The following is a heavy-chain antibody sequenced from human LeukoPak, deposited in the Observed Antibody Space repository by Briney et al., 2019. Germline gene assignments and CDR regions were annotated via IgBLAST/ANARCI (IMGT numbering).Heavy chain of an antibody. V-gene: IGHV3-9*01. J-gene: IGHJ4*02. CDR3: AKDDYDNGFFDY. CDR1: GFNLDDYA. Sequence: QSGGSLRLSCATSGFNLDDYAMQWVRQAPGKGLEWVSGINWNSDTIGYADSVKGRFTISRDNAKNSLYLQMNSLRAEDTALYYCAKDDYDNGFFDYWGQGTLVTVSS. D-gene: IGHD3-22*01. CDR2: INWNSDTI.